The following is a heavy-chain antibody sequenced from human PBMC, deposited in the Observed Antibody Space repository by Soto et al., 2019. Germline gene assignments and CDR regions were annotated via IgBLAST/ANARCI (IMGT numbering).Heavy chain of an antibody. J-gene: IGHJ6*02. CDR2: ISYDGSNK. CDR1: GFTFSSYA. Sequence: GGSLRLSCAASGFTFSSYAMHWVRHAPGKGLEWVAVISYDGSNKYYADSVKGRFTISRDNSKNTLYLQMNSLRAEDTAVYYCARPKIKAGPKYYHGMDVWGQGTTVTVSS. CDR3: ARPKIKAGPKYYHGMDV. V-gene: IGHV3-30-3*01.